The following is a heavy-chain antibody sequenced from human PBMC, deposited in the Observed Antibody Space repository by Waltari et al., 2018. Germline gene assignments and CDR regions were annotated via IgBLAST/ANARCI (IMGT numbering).Heavy chain of an antibody. V-gene: IGHV2-5*01. CDR3: AHSRPLLWFRESSRKYNYFDY. J-gene: IGHJ4*02. CDR1: GFSLSTSGVG. D-gene: IGHD3-10*01. Sequence: QITLKESGPTLVKPTQTLTLTCTFSGFSLSTSGVGVGWIRQPPGKALEWLALIYWNDDKRYSPSLKSRLTITKDTSKNQVVLTMTNMDPVDTATYYCAHSRPLLWFRESSRKYNYFDYCGQGTLVTVSS. CDR2: IYWNDDK.